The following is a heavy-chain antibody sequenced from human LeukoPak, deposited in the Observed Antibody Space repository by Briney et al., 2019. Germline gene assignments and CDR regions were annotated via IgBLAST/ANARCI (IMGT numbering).Heavy chain of an antibody. CDR3: ARAPSTRLNFDY. CDR1: GGSISSYY. J-gene: IGHJ4*02. CDR2: IYYIGST. V-gene: IGHV4-59*01. Sequence: PSVTLSLTCTVSGGSISSYYWSWIRQPPGKGLEWIGYIYYIGSTNYNPSLKSRVTISVDTSKNQFSLKLSSVTAADTAVYYCARAPSTRLNFDYWGQGTLVTVSS.